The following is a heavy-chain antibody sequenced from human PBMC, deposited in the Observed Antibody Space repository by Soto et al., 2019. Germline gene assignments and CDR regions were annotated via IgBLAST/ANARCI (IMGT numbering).Heavy chain of an antibody. V-gene: IGHV3-23*01. Sequence: GGSLRLSCAASGFTFSSYAMSWVRQAPGKGLEWVSAISGSGGSTYYADSVKGRFTISRDNSKNTLYLQMNSLRAEDTAVYYCAKYQGDPGTDYCGGDCYSDYWGQGTLVTVSS. J-gene: IGHJ4*02. CDR2: ISGSGGST. D-gene: IGHD2-21*02. CDR3: AKYQGDPGTDYCGGDCYSDY. CDR1: GFTFSSYA.